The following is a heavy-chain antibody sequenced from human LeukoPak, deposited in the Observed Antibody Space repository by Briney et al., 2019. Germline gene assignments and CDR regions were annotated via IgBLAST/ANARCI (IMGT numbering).Heavy chain of an antibody. J-gene: IGHJ5*02. D-gene: IGHD3-9*01. CDR3: VRGRGYFDPFDP. V-gene: IGHV4-34*01. CDR2: INHSGST. CDR1: GGSFSGYY. Sequence: SETLSLTCAVYGGSFSGYYWSWIRQPPGKGLEWIGEINHSGSTNYNPSLKSRVTISVDTSKNQFSLKLSSVTAADTAVYYCVRGRGYFDPFDPWGQGTLVTVSS.